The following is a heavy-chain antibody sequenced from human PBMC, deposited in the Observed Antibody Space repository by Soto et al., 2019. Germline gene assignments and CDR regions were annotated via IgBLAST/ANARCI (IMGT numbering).Heavy chain of an antibody. Sequence: QVQLVQSGAEVREPGASVKVSCKASGYTFTNYGVSWVRQAPGQGLEWMGWIGGYKGNTNYAQKLHGRVTLTTDTSTSTDYMELRSLRSDDTAVYYCAPHTLDTGMPSGYWGQGTLVTVSS. D-gene: IGHD5-18*01. J-gene: IGHJ4*02. CDR2: IGGYKGNT. CDR3: APHTLDTGMPSGY. V-gene: IGHV1-18*01. CDR1: GYTFTNYG.